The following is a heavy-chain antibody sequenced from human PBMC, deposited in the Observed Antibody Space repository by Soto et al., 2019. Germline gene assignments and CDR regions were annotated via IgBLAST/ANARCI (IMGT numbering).Heavy chain of an antibody. J-gene: IGHJ5*02. CDR2: ITHSGST. D-gene: IGHD6-13*01. Sequence: QVQLQQWGAGLLKPSETLSLTCAVYGGSFSSYYWSWIRQPPGKGLEWIGEITHSGSTNYNPSLKRRVTISVDTSKNQFSLKLSSVTAADTAVYYCARLGRQQLVRRNWFDLWGQGTLVTVSS. CDR1: GGSFSSYY. CDR3: ARLGRQQLVRRNWFDL. V-gene: IGHV4-34*01.